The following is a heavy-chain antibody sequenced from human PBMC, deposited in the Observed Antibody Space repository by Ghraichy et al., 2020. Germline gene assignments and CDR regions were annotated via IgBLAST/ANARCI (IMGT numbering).Heavy chain of an antibody. CDR1: GFTFSNAW. J-gene: IGHJ6*02. CDR2: IKSKTDGGTT. Sequence: GGSLRLSCAASGFTFSNAWMSWVRQAPGKGLEWVGRIKSKTDGGTTDYAAPVKGRFTISRDDSKNTLYLQMNSLKTEDTAVYYCTRQGGELAAAKKLNNYYYGMDVWGQGTTVTVSS. D-gene: IGHD6-13*01. CDR3: TRQGGELAAAKKLNNYYYGMDV. V-gene: IGHV3-15*01.